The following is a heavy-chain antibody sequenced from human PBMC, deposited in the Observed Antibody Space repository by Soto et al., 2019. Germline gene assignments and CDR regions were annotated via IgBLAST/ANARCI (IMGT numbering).Heavy chain of an antibody. Sequence: QMQLVQSGPEVKKPGTSVKVSCKASGFTFTSSAMQWVRQARGQRLEWIGWIVVGSGNTNYAQKFQDRVTITRDMSTGNAYMERSRPGSEDTAVYYCAARVSGYGDYGEDYWGQGTLVTVSS. J-gene: IGHJ4*02. CDR2: IVVGSGNT. D-gene: IGHD4-17*01. CDR1: GFTFTSSA. V-gene: IGHV1-58*02. CDR3: AARVSGYGDYGEDY.